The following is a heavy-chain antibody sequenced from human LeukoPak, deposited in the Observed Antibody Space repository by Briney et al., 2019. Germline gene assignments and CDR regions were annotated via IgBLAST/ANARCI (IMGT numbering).Heavy chain of an antibody. CDR2: ISGSGGST. Sequence: GSLRLSCAASGFSFSSYAMSWVRQAPGKGLEWVSAISGSGGSTYYADSVKGRFTISRDNSKNTLYLQMNSLRAEDTAVYYCAKTLGRGRGMDVWGKGTTVTVSS. CDR3: AKTLGRGRGMDV. D-gene: IGHD3-10*01. V-gene: IGHV3-23*01. J-gene: IGHJ6*04. CDR1: GFSFSSYA.